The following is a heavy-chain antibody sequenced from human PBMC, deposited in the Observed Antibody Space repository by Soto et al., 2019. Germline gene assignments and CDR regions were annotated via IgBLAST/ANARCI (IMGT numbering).Heavy chain of an antibody. CDR2: IYYSGST. V-gene: IGHV4-61*01. D-gene: IGHD6-19*01. CDR1: GGSVSSGSYY. J-gene: IGHJ4*02. Sequence: SETLSLTCTVSGGSVSSGSYYWSWIRQPPGKGLEWIGYIYYSGSTNYNPSLKSRVTISVDTSKNQFSLKLSSVTAADTAVYYCARGLAVAADVDFDYWGQGTLVTVPQ. CDR3: ARGLAVAADVDFDY.